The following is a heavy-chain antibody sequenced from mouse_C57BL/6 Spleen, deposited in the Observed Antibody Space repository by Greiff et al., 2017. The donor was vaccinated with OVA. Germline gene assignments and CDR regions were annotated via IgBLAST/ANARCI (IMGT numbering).Heavy chain of an antibody. V-gene: IGHV2-2*01. CDR2: IWGGGGT. D-gene: IGHD1-1*01. CDR3: ARGCTTVVEGYYAMDY. J-gene: IGHJ4*01. Sequence: QIQLQQSGPGLVQPSQSLSITCTVSGFSLTSYGVHWVRQSPGTGLEWLGEIWGGGGTDYNAAFISRLGMSEENTKSQIFCKINRVQADDTAIYYYARGCTTVVEGYYAMDYGGKGTPVTVAS. CDR1: GFSLTSYG.